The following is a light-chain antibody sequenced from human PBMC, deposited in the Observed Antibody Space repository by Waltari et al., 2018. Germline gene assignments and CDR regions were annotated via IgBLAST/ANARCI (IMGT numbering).Light chain of an antibody. Sequence: IQMPQSPSSLSASVGDRVTITCRASQGMSNYLAWYQQKPGKVPKPLISAASPLKSGVPSRFSGSGSGTDFTLTISSLQPEDVATYYCQKYNSAPLLTFGGGTKVEIK. J-gene: IGKJ4*01. CDR1: QGMSNY. CDR2: AAS. CDR3: QKYNSAPLLT. V-gene: IGKV1-27*01.